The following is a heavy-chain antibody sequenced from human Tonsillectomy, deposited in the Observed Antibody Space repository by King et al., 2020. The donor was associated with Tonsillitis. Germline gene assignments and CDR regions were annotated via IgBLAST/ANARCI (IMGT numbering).Heavy chain of an antibody. CDR3: ARDASGSSSADAFDI. CDR2: ISSSGTTI. Sequence: VQLVESGGGLVQPGGSLILSCAASGSTFSGYEMNWVRQAPGKGLEWVSYISSSGTTIYHAASVKGRFATSRDNAKNSLFLQMDSLRAEDTAVYYCARDASGSSSADAFDIWGQGTMVTVSS. D-gene: IGHD1-26*01. J-gene: IGHJ3*02. V-gene: IGHV3-48*03. CDR1: GSTFSGYE.